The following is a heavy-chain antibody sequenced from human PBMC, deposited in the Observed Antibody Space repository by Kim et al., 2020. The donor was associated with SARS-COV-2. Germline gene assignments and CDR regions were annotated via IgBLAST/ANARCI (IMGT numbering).Heavy chain of an antibody. V-gene: IGHV3-73*01. CDR3: TRVNPIAGGWYDAFDI. J-gene: IGHJ3*02. D-gene: IGHD6-19*01. CDR1: GFTFSGST. CDR2: IRSKANSYAT. Sequence: GGSLRLSCAASGFTFSGSTMHWVRQASGKGLEWVGRIRSKANSYATAYAASVKNRFTISRDDSMNTAYLQMNSLKTEDTAVYYCTRVNPIAGGWYDAFDIWGQGTMVTVSS.